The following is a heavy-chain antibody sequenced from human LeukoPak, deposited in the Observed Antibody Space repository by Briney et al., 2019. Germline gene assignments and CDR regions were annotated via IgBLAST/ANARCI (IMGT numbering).Heavy chain of an antibody. D-gene: IGHD1-1*01. CDR2: IIPIFGTA. CDR1: GGIISNYD. J-gene: IGHJ4*02. V-gene: IGHV1-69*05. Sequence: SVNVSCKASGGIISNYDISWIRQAPGQGLEWMGGIIPIFGTANYAQKFQGRVTITTDESTGTAYMELSSLRSEDAAVYYWSRGPDLERFDYWGQGTLVTVSS. CDR3: SRGPDLERFDY.